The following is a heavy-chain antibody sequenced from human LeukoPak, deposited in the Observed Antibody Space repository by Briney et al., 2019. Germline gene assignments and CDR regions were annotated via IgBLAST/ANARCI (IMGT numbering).Heavy chain of an antibody. V-gene: IGHV1-69*13. Sequence: SVKVSCKASGGTFSSYAISWVRQAPGQGLEWMGGIIPNFGTANYAQKFQGRVTITADESTSTAYMELSSLRSEDTAVYYCAREPEYCSSTSCYTSNHFDYWGQGTLVTVSS. J-gene: IGHJ4*02. CDR1: GGTFSSYA. CDR3: AREPEYCSSTSCYTSNHFDY. D-gene: IGHD2-2*02. CDR2: IIPNFGTA.